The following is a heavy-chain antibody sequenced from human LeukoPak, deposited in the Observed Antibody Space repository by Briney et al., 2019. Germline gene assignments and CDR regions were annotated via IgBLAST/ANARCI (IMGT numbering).Heavy chain of an antibody. V-gene: IGHV1-8*01. Sequence: ASVKVSCKASGYTFTSYDINWVRQATGQGLEWMGWMNPNSGNTGYAQKFQGIVTMTRNTSISTAYMELSSLRSEDTAVYYCARMRRYYDSSGYYYVLYYFDYWGQGTLVTVSS. CDR1: GYTFTSYD. CDR3: ARMRRYYDSSGYYYVLYYFDY. D-gene: IGHD3-22*01. CDR2: MNPNSGNT. J-gene: IGHJ4*02.